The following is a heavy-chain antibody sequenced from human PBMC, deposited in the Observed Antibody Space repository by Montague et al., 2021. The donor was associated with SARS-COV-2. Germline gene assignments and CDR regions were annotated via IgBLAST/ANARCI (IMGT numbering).Heavy chain of an antibody. CDR3: AGREDYYGSGSYPN. J-gene: IGHJ4*02. CDR2: IYYSGST. V-gene: IGHV4-39*01. CDR1: GGSISSSSYY. D-gene: IGHD3-10*01. Sequence: SETLSLTCTVSGGSISSSSYYWGWIRQPPGKGLEWIGSIYYSGSTYYNPPPKSRVTISVDTSKNQFSLKLSSVTAADAAVYYCAGREDYYGSGSYPNWGQGTLVTVSS.